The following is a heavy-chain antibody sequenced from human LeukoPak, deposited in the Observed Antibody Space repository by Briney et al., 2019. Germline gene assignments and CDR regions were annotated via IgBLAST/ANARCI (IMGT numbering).Heavy chain of an antibody. CDR2: ISWNSGSI. Sequence: PGRSLRLSCAASGFTFDDYAMHWVRQAPGKGLEWVSGISWNSGSIGYADSVKGRFTISRDNAKNSLYLQMNSLRAEDTAVYYCARGLYYYDSSGENWFDPWGQGTLVTVSS. J-gene: IGHJ5*02. V-gene: IGHV3-9*01. D-gene: IGHD3-22*01. CDR3: ARGLYYYDSSGENWFDP. CDR1: GFTFDDYA.